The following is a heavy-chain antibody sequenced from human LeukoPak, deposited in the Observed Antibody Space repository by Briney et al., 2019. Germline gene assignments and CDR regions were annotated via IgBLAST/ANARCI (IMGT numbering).Heavy chain of an antibody. CDR3: ARDPRGDSISIDY. CDR1: GYTFTRYY. CDR2: INPNSGGT. D-gene: IGHD3-3*02. V-gene: IGHV1-2*02. J-gene: IGHJ4*02. Sequence: ASVKVSCTASGYTFTRYYMHWVRQAPGQGLEWMGWINPNSGGTNYAQKFQGRVTMTRDTSISTAYMELSRLRSDYTAVDYCARDPRGDSISIDYWGQGTLVTVSS.